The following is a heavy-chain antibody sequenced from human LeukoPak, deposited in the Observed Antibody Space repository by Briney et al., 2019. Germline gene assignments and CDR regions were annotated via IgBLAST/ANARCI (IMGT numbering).Heavy chain of an antibody. CDR1: GDSISSSGYY. CDR2: IYYSGST. V-gene: IGHV4-39*01. J-gene: IGHJ4*02. Sequence: SETLSLTCTVSGDSISSSGYYWGWIRQPPGKGLERIGTIYYSGSTYYNPSLRSRVTISVDTSKNQFSLRLSSVTAADTAVYYCATWRTAKTGFDYWGQGTLVTVSS. D-gene: IGHD1-1*01. CDR3: ATWRTAKTGFDY.